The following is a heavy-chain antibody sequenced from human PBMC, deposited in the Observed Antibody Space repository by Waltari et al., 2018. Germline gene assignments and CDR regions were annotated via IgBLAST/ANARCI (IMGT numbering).Heavy chain of an antibody. CDR3: ARSYDFWSGYLG. V-gene: IGHV1-8*02. CDR1: GYTFTSYD. Sequence: QVQLVQSGAEVKKPGASVKVSCKASGYTFTSYDINWVRQATGQGLEWMGWMNPNSGNTGYAQKFQGRVTMTRNTSIRTAYMELSSLRSEDTAGYYCARSYDFWSGYLGWGQGTLVTVSS. CDR2: MNPNSGNT. D-gene: IGHD3-3*01. J-gene: IGHJ4*02.